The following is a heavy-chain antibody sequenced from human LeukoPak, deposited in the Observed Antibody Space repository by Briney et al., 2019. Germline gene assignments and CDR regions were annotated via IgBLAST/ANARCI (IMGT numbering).Heavy chain of an antibody. CDR2: IIPIFGTA. CDR3: ARDLIDDINNWFDP. CDR1: GGTFSSYA. V-gene: IGHV1-69*13. Sequence: SAKVSCKASGGTFSSYAISWVRQAPGQGLEWMGGIIPIFGTANYAQKFQGRVTITADESTSTAYMELSSLRSEDTAVYYCARDLIDDINNWFDPWGQGTLVTVSS. J-gene: IGHJ5*02. D-gene: IGHD3-9*01.